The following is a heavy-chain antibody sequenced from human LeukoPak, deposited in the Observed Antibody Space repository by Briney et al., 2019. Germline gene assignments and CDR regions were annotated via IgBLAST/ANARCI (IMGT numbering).Heavy chain of an antibody. Sequence: EGSLRLSCAVSGFTFSSYSMNWVRQAPGKGLEWVSSISGSKRYIFYADSVKGRFTISRDNSKNTLYLQISSLRAEDTAVYYCATSGSYYGLVDYWGQGTLVTVSS. CDR2: ISGSKRYI. CDR3: ATSGSYYGLVDY. V-gene: IGHV3-21*01. D-gene: IGHD1-26*01. J-gene: IGHJ4*02. CDR1: GFTFSSYS.